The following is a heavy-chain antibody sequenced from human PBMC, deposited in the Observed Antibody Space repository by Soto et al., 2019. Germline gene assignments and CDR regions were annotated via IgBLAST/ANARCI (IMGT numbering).Heavy chain of an antibody. V-gene: IGHV3-21*06. CDR3: ARESEDLTSNFDY. Sequence: PGGSLRLSCAASGFTFTRYSMNWVRQAPGKGLEWVSSISSTTNYIYYGGSMKGRFTISRDNGKNSLYLEMHSLRAEDTAVYYCARESEDLTSNFDYWGQGTLVTVSS. CDR1: GFTFTRYS. J-gene: IGHJ4*02. CDR2: ISSTTNYI.